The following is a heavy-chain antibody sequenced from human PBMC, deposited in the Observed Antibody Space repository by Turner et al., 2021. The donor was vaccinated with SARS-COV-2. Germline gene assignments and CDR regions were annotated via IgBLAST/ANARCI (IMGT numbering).Heavy chain of an antibody. V-gene: IGHV3-30-3*01. D-gene: IGHD3-10*01. CDR3: ARDSGDFDY. CDR2: ISYDGSNK. J-gene: IGHJ4*02. CDR1: GFTLSSYV. Sequence: QVQLVASGGGVVQPGRSLRLSCAASGFTLSSYVMHWVRQAPGKGLEWVAVISYDGSNKYYADSVKGRFTISRDNSKNTLYLQMNSLRAEDTAVYYCARDSGDFDYWGRGTLVTVSS.